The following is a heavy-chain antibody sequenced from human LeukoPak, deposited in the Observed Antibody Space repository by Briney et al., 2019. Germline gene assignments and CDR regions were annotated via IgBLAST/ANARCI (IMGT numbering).Heavy chain of an antibody. CDR2: INPNSGGT. J-gene: IGHJ5*02. CDR3: AREVAGTRGWFDP. D-gene: IGHD6-19*01. Sequence: GASVTVSFKASGYTFTCYYMHWVRQAPGQGLEWMGWINPNSGGTNYAQKFQGRVTMTRDTSISTAYMELSRLRSDDTAVYYCAREVAGTRGWFDPWGQGTLVTVSS. CDR1: GYTFTCYY. V-gene: IGHV1-2*02.